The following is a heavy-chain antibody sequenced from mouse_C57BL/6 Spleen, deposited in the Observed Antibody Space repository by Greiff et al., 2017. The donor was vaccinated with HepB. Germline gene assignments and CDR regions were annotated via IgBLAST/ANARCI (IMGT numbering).Heavy chain of an antibody. CDR3: ARRIYYGNAMDY. V-gene: IGHV1-50*01. D-gene: IGHD1-1*01. CDR2: IDPSDSYT. Sequence: VQLQQSGAELVKPGASVKLSCKASGYTFTSYWMQWVKQRPGQGLEWIGEIDPSDSYTNYNQKFKGKATLTVDTSSSTAYMQLSSLTSEDSAVYYCARRIYYGNAMDYWGQGTSVTVSS. J-gene: IGHJ4*01. CDR1: GYTFTSYW.